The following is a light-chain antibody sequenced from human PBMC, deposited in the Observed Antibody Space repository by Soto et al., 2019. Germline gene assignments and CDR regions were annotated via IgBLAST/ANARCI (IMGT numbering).Light chain of an antibody. V-gene: IGKV1-6*01. J-gene: IGKJ1*01. Sequence: AIQMTQSPSSLSASVGDRVTITCRASQGIRNDLGWYQQKPGKAPKLLIYAASSLQSGVPSRFSGSGSGTDFTLNISSLQPEDFATYYCLQDYTYSWTFGQGTKVEIK. CDR1: QGIRND. CDR2: AAS. CDR3: LQDYTYSWT.